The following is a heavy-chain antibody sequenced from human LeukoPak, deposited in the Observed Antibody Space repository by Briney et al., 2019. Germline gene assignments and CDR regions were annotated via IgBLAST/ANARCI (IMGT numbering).Heavy chain of an antibody. CDR1: GYTFTSYG. V-gene: IGHV1-18*01. J-gene: IGHJ4*02. D-gene: IGHD3-22*01. Sequence: ASVKVSCKASGYTFTSYGISWVRPAPGQGLVGVGWVSAYNGNTHYAQHPQDRVTMTTDTSTSTAYMELRSLRSDDTAVYYCARGGQSVKTYYYDRSGYLEVFDYWGQGTLVTVSS. CDR2: VSAYNGNT. CDR3: ARGGQSVKTYYYDRSGYLEVFDY.